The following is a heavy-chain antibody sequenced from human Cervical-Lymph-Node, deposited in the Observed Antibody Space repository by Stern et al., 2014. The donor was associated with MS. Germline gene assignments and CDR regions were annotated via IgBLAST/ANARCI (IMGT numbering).Heavy chain of an antibody. CDR1: GFTFSNYG. CDR2: IWYDGNKK. J-gene: IGHJ4*02. D-gene: IGHD1-7*01. V-gene: IGHV3-33*01. CDR3: ARGNWNYEGMGY. Sequence: DQLVESGGGVLQPGRSLRLSCAASGFTFSNYGMHWVRQAPGKGLEWLAVIWYDGNKKYYADSVKGRFTISRDNSKNTLFLQMSSLTAEDTALYYCARGNWNYEGMGYWGQGTLVTVSS.